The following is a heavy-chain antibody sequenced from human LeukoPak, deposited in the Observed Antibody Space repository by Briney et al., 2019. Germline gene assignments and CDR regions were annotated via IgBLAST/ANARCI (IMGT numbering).Heavy chain of an antibody. V-gene: IGHV4-4*02. CDR3: ARNPRDGHTFDY. CDR2: MYHTGGF. CDR1: GGSINSINW. J-gene: IGHJ4*02. Sequence: SGTLSLTCAVSGGSINSINWWSWVRQPPGQGLEWIGEMYHTGGFNYNPSLKSRVTISLDKSQNQFSLRLSSVTAADTAVSYCARNPRDGHTFDYWGQGTLVTVSS.